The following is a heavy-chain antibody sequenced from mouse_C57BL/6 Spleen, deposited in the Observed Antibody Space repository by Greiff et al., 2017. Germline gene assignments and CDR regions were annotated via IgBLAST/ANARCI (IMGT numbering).Heavy chain of an antibody. Sequence: QVQLQQSGAELARPGASVKLSCKASGYTFTSYGISWVKQRTGQGLEWIGEIYPRSGNTYYNEKFKGKATLTADKSSSTAYMELRSLTSEDSAVYFCARSDYYGSRYYAMDYWGQGTSVTVSS. CDR3: ARSDYYGSRYYAMDY. D-gene: IGHD1-1*01. J-gene: IGHJ4*01. CDR2: IYPRSGNT. V-gene: IGHV1-81*01. CDR1: GYTFTSYG.